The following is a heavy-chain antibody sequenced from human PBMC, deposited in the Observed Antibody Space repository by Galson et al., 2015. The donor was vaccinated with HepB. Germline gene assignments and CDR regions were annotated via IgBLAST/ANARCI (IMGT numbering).Heavy chain of an antibody. V-gene: IGHV3-33*08. J-gene: IGHJ4*02. CDR1: GFKFSIYG. CDR3: ARGPMGKTRAPLDY. D-gene: IGHD4-23*01. CDR2: IWYDGSNK. Sequence: SLRPSCAASGFKFSIYGMEWVRQAPGKGLEWVAGIWYDGSNKKYADSVKGRFTISRDNSQNTLYLQMNSLRVEETAVYYCARGPMGKTRAPLDYWGQGTLVTVSS.